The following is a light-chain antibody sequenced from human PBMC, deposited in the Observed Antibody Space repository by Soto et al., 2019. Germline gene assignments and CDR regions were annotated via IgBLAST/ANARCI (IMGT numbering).Light chain of an antibody. J-gene: IGKJ1*01. CDR3: QQYNRLGT. CDR1: QSISSW. V-gene: IGKV1-5*01. Sequence: DIQMMQSPATLSASVGERVTITCRASQSISSWLAWYQQKPGKAPKLLIYAASSLESGVPSRFSGSGSGTEFTLTISSLQPDDFATYYCQQYNRLGTFGQGTKVEIK. CDR2: AAS.